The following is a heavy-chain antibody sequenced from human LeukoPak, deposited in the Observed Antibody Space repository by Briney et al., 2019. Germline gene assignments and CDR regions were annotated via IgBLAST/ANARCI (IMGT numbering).Heavy chain of an antibody. D-gene: IGHD3-22*01. Sequence: GVLRLSCAASGFTFSSYAMHWVRQAPGKGLKYVSAISSSGGSTYYANSVKGRFTISRDNSTNTLYLQMGSLRAEDMAVYYCARDLLRERYYDSSGYYSYAFDIWGQGTMVTVSS. CDR3: ARDLLRERYYDSSGYYSYAFDI. J-gene: IGHJ3*02. CDR2: ISSSGGST. CDR1: GFTFSSYA. V-gene: IGHV3-64*01.